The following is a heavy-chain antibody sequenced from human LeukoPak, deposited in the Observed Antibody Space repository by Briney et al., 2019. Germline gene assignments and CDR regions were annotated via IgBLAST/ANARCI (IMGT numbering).Heavy chain of an antibody. Sequence: SVKVSCKASGGTFSSYAISWVRQAPGQGLEWMGGIIPIFGTANYAQKFQGRVTITADESTSTAYMELSSLRSEDTAVYYCARDLMGYCSSTSCSNWYFDLWGRGTLVTVSS. D-gene: IGHD2-2*01. CDR2: IIPIFGTA. CDR1: GGTFSSYA. V-gene: IGHV1-69*13. CDR3: ARDLMGYCSSTSCSNWYFDL. J-gene: IGHJ2*01.